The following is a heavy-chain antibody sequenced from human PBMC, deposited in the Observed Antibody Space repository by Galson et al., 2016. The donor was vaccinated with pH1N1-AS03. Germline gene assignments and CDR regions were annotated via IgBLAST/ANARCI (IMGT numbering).Heavy chain of an antibody. Sequence: SLRLSCAASGFTFRNYAMSWVRQAPGKGLEWVSTVSDSGDRTYYANSVKGLFTITRDNSKNTLYLQMNTLTAEDTAMYYGAKGISDTWNPFDIWGQGTMVTVSS. V-gene: IGHV3-23*01. CDR2: VSDSGDRT. D-gene: IGHD1-1*01. CDR3: AKGISDTWNPFDI. J-gene: IGHJ3*02. CDR1: GFTFRNYA.